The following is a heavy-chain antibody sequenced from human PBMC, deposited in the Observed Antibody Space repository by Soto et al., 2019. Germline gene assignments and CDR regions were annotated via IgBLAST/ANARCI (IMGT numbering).Heavy chain of an antibody. V-gene: IGHV3-15*01. J-gene: IGHJ4*01. CDR3: TTALDYDILTGLDF. Sequence: EVQLVESGGGLVKPGGSLRLSCAASGFTFSNAWMSWVRQAPGKGLEWVGRIKSKTDDGATDYSAPVKGRFTISRHDSKYTLYLQMNSLTTEDTGVYYCTTALDYDILTGLDFWGQGTLVTVSS. CDR1: GFTFSNAW. D-gene: IGHD3-9*01. CDR2: IKSKTDDGAT.